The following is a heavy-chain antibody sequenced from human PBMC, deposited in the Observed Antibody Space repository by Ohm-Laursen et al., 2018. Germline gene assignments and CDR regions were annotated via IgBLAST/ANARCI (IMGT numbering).Heavy chain of an antibody. Sequence: SLRLSCAASGFIFGDFAMHWVRQVPGKGLEWVSGIIWNSGSLGYADSVKGRFTISRDNAKNSLYLQMNSLRAEDTALYYCAKDIDGGLRYFDWLFFLWGQGTLVTVSS. CDR2: IIWNSGSL. D-gene: IGHD3-9*01. CDR3: AKDIDGGLRYFDWLFFL. CDR1: GFIFGDFA. J-gene: IGHJ4*02. V-gene: IGHV3-9*01.